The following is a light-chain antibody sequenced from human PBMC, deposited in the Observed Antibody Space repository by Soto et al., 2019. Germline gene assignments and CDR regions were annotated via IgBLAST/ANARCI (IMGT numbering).Light chain of an antibody. CDR3: QSYDSSLSGHVV. J-gene: IGLJ2*01. V-gene: IGLV1-40*01. CDR2: GNS. Sequence: QPVLTQPPSVSGAPGQRVTISCNGSSSNIGAGYDVHWYQQLPGTAPKLLIYGNSNRPSGVPDRFSGSKSGTSASLAITGLQAEDEADYYCQSYDSSLSGHVVFGGGTKLTVL. CDR1: SSNIGAGYD.